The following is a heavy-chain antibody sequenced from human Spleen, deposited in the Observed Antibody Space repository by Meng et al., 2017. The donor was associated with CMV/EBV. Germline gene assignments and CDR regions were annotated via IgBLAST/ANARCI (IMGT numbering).Heavy chain of an antibody. CDR3: ARGDTAMGQGYYYYGMDV. V-gene: IGHV4-59*01. D-gene: IGHD5-18*01. Sequence: GSLRLSCTVSGGSISSYYWSWIRQPPGKGLEWIGYIYYSGSTNYNPSLKSRVTISVDTSKNQFSLKLSSVTAADTAAYYCARGDTAMGQGYYYYGMDVWGQGTTVTVSS. J-gene: IGHJ6*02. CDR2: IYYSGST. CDR1: GGSISSYY.